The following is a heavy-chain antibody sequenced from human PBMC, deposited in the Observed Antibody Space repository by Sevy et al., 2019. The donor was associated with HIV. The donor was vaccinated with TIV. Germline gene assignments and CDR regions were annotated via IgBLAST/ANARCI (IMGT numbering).Heavy chain of an antibody. Sequence: GGSLRLSCAASGFTFSSYAMHWVRQAPGKGLEWVAAISYDGSNKYYADSVKGRFTISRDNSKNTLYLQMNSLRAEDTAVYYGARGEASGILWCGGYFDYWGQGTLVTVSS. CDR2: ISYDGSNK. CDR3: ARGEASGILWCGGYFDY. J-gene: IGHJ4*02. D-gene: IGHD3-10*01. CDR1: GFTFSSYA. V-gene: IGHV3-30-3*01.